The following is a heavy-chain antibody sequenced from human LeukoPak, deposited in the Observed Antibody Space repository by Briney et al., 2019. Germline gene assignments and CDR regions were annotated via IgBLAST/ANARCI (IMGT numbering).Heavy chain of an antibody. D-gene: IGHD3-3*01. Sequence: GGSLRLSCAASGFTFSNFAMSWVRQAPGKGLEWVSAMSSVTYYADSVKGRFTISRDNSKNTLYLQMNSLRAEDTAVYYCAKVGFSEMEWLLYSDHWGQGTLVTVSS. J-gene: IGHJ4*02. CDR3: AKVGFSEMEWLLYSDH. CDR2: MSSVT. V-gene: IGHV3-23*01. CDR1: GFTFSNFA.